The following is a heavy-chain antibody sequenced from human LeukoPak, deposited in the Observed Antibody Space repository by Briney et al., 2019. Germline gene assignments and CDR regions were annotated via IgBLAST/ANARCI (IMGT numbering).Heavy chain of an antibody. J-gene: IGHJ4*02. CDR2: IYKSGGT. Sequence: SETLSLTCTVSGGSISSHSWTWIRQSPEKGLEWIGYIYKSGGTNYNPSLKSRVTISADTSKNQFSLKLNSMTTADTAVYYCTRGAGWLIDYWGQGILVTVSS. D-gene: IGHD3-16*01. CDR1: GGSISSHS. CDR3: TRGAGWLIDY. V-gene: IGHV4-59*11.